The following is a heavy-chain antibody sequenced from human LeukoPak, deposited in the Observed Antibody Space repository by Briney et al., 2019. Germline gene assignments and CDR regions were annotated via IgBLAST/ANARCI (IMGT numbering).Heavy chain of an antibody. V-gene: IGHV3-23*01. J-gene: IGHJ4*02. CDR2: ISGSGGST. CDR1: GFTFSSYA. D-gene: IGHD3-22*01. Sequence: GGSLRLSCAASGFTFSSYAMSWVRQAPGKGLEWLSAISGSGGSTYYADSVKGRFTISRDNSKNTLYLQMNSLRAEDTAVYYCASPNYYDSSGYNDNFDYWGQGTLVTVSS. CDR3: ASPNYYDSSGYNDNFDY.